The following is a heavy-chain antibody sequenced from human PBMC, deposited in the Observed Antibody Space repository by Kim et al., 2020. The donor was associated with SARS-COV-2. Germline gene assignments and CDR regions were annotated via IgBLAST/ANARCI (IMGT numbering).Heavy chain of an antibody. D-gene: IGHD6-19*01. CDR1: GGSISSYY. Sequence: SETLSLTCTVSGGSISSYYWSWIRQPPGKGLEWIGYIYYSGSTNYNPSLKSRVTISVDTSKNQFSLKLSSVTAADTAVYYCARLGVAGFTFFYGDYYYGMDVWGQGTTVTVSS. CDR2: IYYSGST. V-gene: IGHV4-59*08. J-gene: IGHJ6*02. CDR3: ARLGVAGFTFFYGDYYYGMDV.